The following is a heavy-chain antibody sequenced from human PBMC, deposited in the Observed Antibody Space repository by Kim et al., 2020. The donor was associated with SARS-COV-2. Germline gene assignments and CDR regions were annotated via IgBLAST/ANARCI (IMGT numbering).Heavy chain of an antibody. CDR2: T. CDR3: ARDSQRGEFDP. D-gene: IGHD2-2*01. Sequence: TSYAQTFQSRVTMTRDTSTSTVYMELSSLRSADTAVYYCARDSQRGEFDPWGQGTLVTVSS. J-gene: IGHJ5*02. V-gene: IGHV1-46*01.